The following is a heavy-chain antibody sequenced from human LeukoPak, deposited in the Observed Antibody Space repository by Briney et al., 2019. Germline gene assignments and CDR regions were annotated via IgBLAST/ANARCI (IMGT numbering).Heavy chain of an antibody. CDR2: IVPIIGSP. D-gene: IGHD6-19*01. CDR1: RDTFINYA. CDR3: LQWLGNTPH. J-gene: IGHJ4*01. Sequence: RRSSATVSCKTYRDTFINYAITWVRQAPGQGLEWMGAIVPIIGSPRYAQKFQGRVTITADKSTSTAYMELSGLTSEDSAMYYCLQWLGNTPHWGHGTLVTVSS. V-gene: IGHV1-69*06.